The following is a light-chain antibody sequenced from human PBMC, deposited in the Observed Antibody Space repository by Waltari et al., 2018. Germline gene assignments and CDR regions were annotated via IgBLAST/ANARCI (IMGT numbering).Light chain of an antibody. V-gene: IGKV3-15*01. CDR1: QSIRSN. J-gene: IGKJ1*01. CDR2: GSS. CDR3: QQYDNWLGT. Sequence: EIGMPQSPATLSLFPGERATLSCSASQSIRSNLDCYQLNPGQAPRLLIYGSSTRSTGIPARFSGSGSGTEFTLTISSLQSEDFAVYFCQQYDNWLGTFGQGTKVEIK.